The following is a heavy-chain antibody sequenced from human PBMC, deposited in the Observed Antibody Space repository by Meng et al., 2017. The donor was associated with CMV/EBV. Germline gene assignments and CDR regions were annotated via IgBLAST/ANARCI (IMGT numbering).Heavy chain of an antibody. D-gene: IGHD3-9*01. Sequence: QVQLWQSGAEVKKPGAKMKASRNASGYTFTSYGMRWGRQATGQGLEWMGWISAYNGNTNYAQKLQGRVTMTTDTSTSTAYMELRSLRSDDTAVYYCATDILTHFDYWGQGTLVTVSS. CDR3: ATDILTHFDY. J-gene: IGHJ4*02. CDR2: ISAYNGNT. V-gene: IGHV1-18*01. CDR1: GYTFTSYG.